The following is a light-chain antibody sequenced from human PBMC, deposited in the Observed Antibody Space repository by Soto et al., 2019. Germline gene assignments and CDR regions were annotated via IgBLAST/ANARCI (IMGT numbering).Light chain of an antibody. V-gene: IGKV1-39*01. Sequence: DIQMTQSPSALSASVGDRVTITCRASQSITNYLNWYQHKPGQAPNLLIYAASSLQSGVPSRFSGSGSGTDFTLTISSLQPEDFATYYCLQSYSTPRTFGQGTKVDIK. CDR2: AAS. CDR1: QSITNY. CDR3: LQSYSTPRT. J-gene: IGKJ1*01.